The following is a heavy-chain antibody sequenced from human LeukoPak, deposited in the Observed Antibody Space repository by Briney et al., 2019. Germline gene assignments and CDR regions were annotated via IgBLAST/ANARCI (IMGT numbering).Heavy chain of an antibody. J-gene: IGHJ4*02. D-gene: IGHD3-22*01. CDR3: ARVRGYYDSSGYDY. CDR1: GGSISSYY. Sequence: SETLSLTCTVSGGSISSYYWSWIRQPPGKGLEWIGYIYYSGSTNYNPALKSRFTISEDTSKNQISLKLSSVTAADTAVYYCARVRGYYDSSGYDYWGQGTLVTVSS. CDR2: IYYSGST. V-gene: IGHV4-59*01.